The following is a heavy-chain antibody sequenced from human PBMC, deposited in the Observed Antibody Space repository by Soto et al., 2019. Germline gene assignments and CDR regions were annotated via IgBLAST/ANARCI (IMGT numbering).Heavy chain of an antibody. D-gene: IGHD1-26*01. CDR3: ARGGTIVGADFFDY. CDR1: GYTFTSYA. V-gene: IGHV1-3*01. CDR2: INAGNGNT. Sequence: ASVKVSCKASGYTFTSYAMHWGRQAPGQRLEWMGWINAGNGNTKYSQKFQGRVTMTRDTSTSTVYMELSSLRSEDTAVYYCARGGTIVGADFFDYWGQGTLVTVSS. J-gene: IGHJ4*02.